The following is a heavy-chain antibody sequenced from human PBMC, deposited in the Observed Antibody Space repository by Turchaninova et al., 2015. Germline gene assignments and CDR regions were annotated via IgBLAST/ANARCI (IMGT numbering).Heavy chain of an antibody. J-gene: IGHJ4*02. D-gene: IGHD1-7*01. CDR3: ARGLTGTTDLFDY. V-gene: IGHV3-48*04. Sequence: EVQLVESGGGLVQPGGSLRLPWASSGFTFSRYSRNRVRQAPGKGLGWVSYISSSSTIYYADSVKGRFTISRDNAKNSLYLQMNSLRAEDTAVYYCARGLTGTTDLFDYWGQGTLVTVSS. CDR1: GFTFSRYS. CDR2: ISSSSTI.